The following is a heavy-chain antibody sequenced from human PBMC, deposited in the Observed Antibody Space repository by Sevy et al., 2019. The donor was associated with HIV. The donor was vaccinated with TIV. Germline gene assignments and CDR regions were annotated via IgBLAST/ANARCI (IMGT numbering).Heavy chain of an antibody. CDR3: ARDDCSRTSCYYGMDV. CDR1: GYSISSGYY. Sequence: SETLSLMCAVSGYSISSGYYWGWIRQPPGKGLEWIGTIYQSGNTYYNPSLKSRVTISVDTPKNQLSLKLTSVTAADTAVYYCARDDCSRTSCYYGMDVWGQGTLVTVSS. CDR2: IYQSGNT. J-gene: IGHJ4*02. D-gene: IGHD2-2*01. V-gene: IGHV4-38-2*02.